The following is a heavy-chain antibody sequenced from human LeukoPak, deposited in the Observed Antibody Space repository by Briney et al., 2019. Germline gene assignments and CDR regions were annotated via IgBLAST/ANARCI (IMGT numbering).Heavy chain of an antibody. D-gene: IGHD2-15*01. CDR2: ISSSSSYI. CDR3: ARAGYCSGGSCYYQSHYGMDV. J-gene: IGHJ6*02. CDR1: GFTFSSYS. V-gene: IGHV3-21*01. Sequence: GGSLRLSCAASGFTFSSYSMNWVRRAPGKGLEWVSSISSSSSYIYYADSVKGRFTISRDNAKNSLYLQMNSLRAEDTAVYYCARAGYCSGGSCYYQSHYGMDVWGQGTTVTVSS.